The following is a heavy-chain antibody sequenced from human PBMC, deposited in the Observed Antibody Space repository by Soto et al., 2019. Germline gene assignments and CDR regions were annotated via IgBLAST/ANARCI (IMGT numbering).Heavy chain of an antibody. J-gene: IGHJ4*02. CDR3: AAAVLTVYY. V-gene: IGHV3-30-3*01. D-gene: IGHD3-9*01. CDR2: ISYDGSNK. CDR1: GFTFSSYA. Sequence: GGSLRLSCAASGFTFSSYAMHWVRQAPGKGLKWVAVISYDGSNKYYADSVKGRFTISRDNSKNTLYLQMNSLRAEDTAVYYCAAAVLTVYYWGQGTLVTVSS.